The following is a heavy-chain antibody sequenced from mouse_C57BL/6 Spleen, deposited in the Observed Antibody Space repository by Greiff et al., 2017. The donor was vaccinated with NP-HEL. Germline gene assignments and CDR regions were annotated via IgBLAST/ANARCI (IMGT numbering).Heavy chain of an antibody. D-gene: IGHD1-1*01. V-gene: IGHV14-2*01. CDR2: IDPEDGEP. J-gene: IGHJ2*01. CDR3: ARSDYYGPPDY. CDR1: GFNIKDYY. Sequence: EVQLQQSGAELVKPGASVKLSCTASGFNIKDYYMHWVKQRTEQGLEWIGRIDPEDGEPKYAPKFQGKATIPADTSSNTAYLQLSSLTSEDTAVYNCARSDYYGPPDYWGQGTTLTVSS.